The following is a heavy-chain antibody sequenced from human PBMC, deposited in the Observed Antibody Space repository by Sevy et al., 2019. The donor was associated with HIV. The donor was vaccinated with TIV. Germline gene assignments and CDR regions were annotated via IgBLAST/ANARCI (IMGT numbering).Heavy chain of an antibody. V-gene: IGHV3-49*03. CDR2: IRNEAYCGTT. D-gene: IGHD2-21*01. J-gene: IGHJ4*02. CDR1: GFTFGDYA. Sequence: GGSLRLSCTAAGFTFGDYAMNWFRQAPGKGLEWVGLIRNEAYCGTTEYASSVKGRFTISRDDSRGIAYLQMNSLKTEDTAVYYCTRDSPQGSMWLDYSDYWGQGTLVTVSS. CDR3: TRDSPQGSMWLDYSDY.